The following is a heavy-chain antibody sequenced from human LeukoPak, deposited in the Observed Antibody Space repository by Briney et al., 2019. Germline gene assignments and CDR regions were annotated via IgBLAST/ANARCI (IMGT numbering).Heavy chain of an antibody. CDR2: ISYDGSNK. Sequence: GGSLRPSCAASGFTFSSYAMHWVRQAPGKGLEWVAVISYDGSNKYYADSVKGRFTISRDNSKNTLYLQMNSLRAEDTAVYYCARDLEPAAAGRIIGLFDPWGQGTLVTVSS. CDR3: ARDLEPAAAGRIIGLFDP. J-gene: IGHJ5*02. CDR1: GFTFSSYA. D-gene: IGHD6-13*01. V-gene: IGHV3-30-3*01.